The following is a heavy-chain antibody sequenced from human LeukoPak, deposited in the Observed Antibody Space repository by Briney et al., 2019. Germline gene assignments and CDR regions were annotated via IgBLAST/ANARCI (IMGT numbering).Heavy chain of an antibody. CDR3: ARDLGDGYNRDWFDP. CDR1: GGSISSYY. Sequence: PSETLSLTCTVSGGSISSYYWNWIRHPAGKGLEWIGRIYTSGSTYYNPSLKSRASISVDKSKNQFSLRLSSMTAADTAVYYCARDLGDGYNRDWFDPWGQGTLVTVSS. CDR2: IYTSGST. D-gene: IGHD5-24*01. J-gene: IGHJ5*02. V-gene: IGHV4-4*07.